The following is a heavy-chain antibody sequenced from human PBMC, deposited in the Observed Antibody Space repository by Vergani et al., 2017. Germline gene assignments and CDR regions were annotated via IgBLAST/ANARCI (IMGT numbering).Heavy chain of an antibody. Sequence: EVQLLESGGGLVQPGGSLRLSCAASGFTFSSYAMSWVRQAPGKGLEWVSAISGSGGSTYYADSVKGRFTISRDNSKNTLYLQMNSLRAEDTAVYYCAKDRYSSGSYYRIGDYWGQGTLVTVSS. J-gene: IGHJ4*02. V-gene: IGHV3-23*01. D-gene: IGHD1-26*01. CDR1: GFTFSSYA. CDR3: AKDRYSSGSYYRIGDY. CDR2: ISGSGGST.